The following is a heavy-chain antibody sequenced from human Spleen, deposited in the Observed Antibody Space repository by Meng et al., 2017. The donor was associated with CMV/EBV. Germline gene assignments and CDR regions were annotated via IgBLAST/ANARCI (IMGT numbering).Heavy chain of an antibody. CDR1: GYTFSGYH. V-gene: IGHV1-18*04. CDR3: ARERTYYDFWSGPEGDAFDI. Sequence: ASVKVSCKASGYTFSGYHTHWVRQAPGQGLEWMGWISAYTGNTNYAQKLQGRVTMTTDTSTSTAYMELRSLRSDDTAVYYCARERTYYDFWSGPEGDAFDIWGQGTMVTVSS. J-gene: IGHJ3*02. D-gene: IGHD3-3*01. CDR2: ISAYTGNT.